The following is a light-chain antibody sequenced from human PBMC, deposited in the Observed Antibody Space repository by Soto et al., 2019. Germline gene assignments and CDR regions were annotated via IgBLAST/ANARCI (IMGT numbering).Light chain of an antibody. V-gene: IGKV3-11*01. CDR2: DAS. Sequence: IVFTQSPDTLSLSPGERATLSCRASQSVARYLAWYQQKPGQAPILLIYDASKRATGIPARFSGSGSGTDFTLTISSLEPEEFAVYFGQQRSNWPPSITFGQGTRLEIK. J-gene: IGKJ5*01. CDR3: QQRSNWPPSIT. CDR1: QSVARY.